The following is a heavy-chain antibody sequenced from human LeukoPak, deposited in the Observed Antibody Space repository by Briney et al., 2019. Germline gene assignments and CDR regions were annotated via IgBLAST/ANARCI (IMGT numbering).Heavy chain of an antibody. J-gene: IGHJ6*02. CDR1: TGTSRDSW. V-gene: IGHV3-74*03. CDR3: TRDRFYAMDA. Sequence: PGGSLRLSCAASTGTSRDSWMHWVRQAPGKGLVWISRITIDGTGTTYADAVKGRFTISRDGAKNTLYLQMNSLRAEDTAVYYCTRDRFYAMDAWGQGTTVTVAS. CDR2: ITIDGTGT.